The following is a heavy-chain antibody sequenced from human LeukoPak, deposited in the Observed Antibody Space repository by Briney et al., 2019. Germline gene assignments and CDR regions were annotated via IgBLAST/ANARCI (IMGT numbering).Heavy chain of an antibody. CDR1: GFTFSTYG. CDR3: AKERGAAAATVYFDY. CDR2: ISFHGSNK. D-gene: IGHD6-13*01. V-gene: IGHV3-30*18. Sequence: PGGSLRLSCAASGFTFSTYGMHWVRQAPGKGLEWVAVISFHGSNKNYADSVKGRFTISRGNSKNTVYLQMNSLRAEDTAVYYCAKERGAAAATVYFDYWGQGTQVTVSS. J-gene: IGHJ4*02.